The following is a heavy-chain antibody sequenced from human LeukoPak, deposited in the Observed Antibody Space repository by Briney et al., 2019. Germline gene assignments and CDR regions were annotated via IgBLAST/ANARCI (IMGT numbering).Heavy chain of an antibody. CDR1: GFTFSNHW. Sequence: PGGSLRLSCAASGFTFSNHWMHWVRQVPGKGPVWVSRINSDGSSTSYADSVKGRFTISRDNAKNTLYLQMNSLRAEDTAVHYCARATSYNNYGMDVWGQGTTVTVSS. D-gene: IGHD1-14*01. CDR3: ARATSYNNYGMDV. CDR2: INSDGSST. V-gene: IGHV3-74*01. J-gene: IGHJ6*02.